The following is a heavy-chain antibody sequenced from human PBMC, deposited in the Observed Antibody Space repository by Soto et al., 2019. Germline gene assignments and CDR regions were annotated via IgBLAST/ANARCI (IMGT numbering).Heavy chain of an antibody. D-gene: IGHD2-15*01. Sequence: GVSLRLSCAASGFTFSSYGMHWVRQAPGKGLEWVAVIWYDGSNKYYADSVKGRFTISRDNSKNTLYLQMNSLRAEDTAVYYCARGPDIVVVVAAPEGYGMDVWGQGTTVTVSS. J-gene: IGHJ6*02. V-gene: IGHV3-33*01. CDR2: IWYDGSNK. CDR3: ARGPDIVVVVAAPEGYGMDV. CDR1: GFTFSSYG.